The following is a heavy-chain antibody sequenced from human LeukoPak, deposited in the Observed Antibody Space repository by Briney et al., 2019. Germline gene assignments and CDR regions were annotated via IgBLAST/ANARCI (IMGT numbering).Heavy chain of an antibody. D-gene: IGHD3-22*01. CDR2: ISGSGGST. J-gene: IGHJ4*02. Sequence: GGSLRLSCAASGFTFSSYAMSWVRQAPGKGLEWVSAISGSGGSTYYADSVKGRFTISRDNSKNTLYLQMNSLRAEDTAVYYCAKDRTHYYDSSGYCSFDYWGQGTLVTVSS. V-gene: IGHV3-23*01. CDR3: AKDRTHYYDSSGYCSFDY. CDR1: GFTFSSYA.